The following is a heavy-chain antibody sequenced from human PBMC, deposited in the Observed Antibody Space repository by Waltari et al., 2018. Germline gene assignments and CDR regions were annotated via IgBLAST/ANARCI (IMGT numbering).Heavy chain of an antibody. D-gene: IGHD1-26*01. CDR2: ISNDGSTT. V-gene: IGHV3-74*01. Sequence: EVQLVESGGDLVQPGGSLSLSGAASGFTSSSYGRHWVRQAPGKGLVWVSRISNDGSTTTYADSVRGRFTISRDNAKNTMYLQINSLRAEDTAVYYCARGRPTTFDYWGQGALVTVSS. J-gene: IGHJ4*02. CDR3: ARGRPTTFDY. CDR1: GFTSSSYG.